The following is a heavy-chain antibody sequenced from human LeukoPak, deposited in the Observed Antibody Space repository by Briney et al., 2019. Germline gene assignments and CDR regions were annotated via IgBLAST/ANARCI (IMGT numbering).Heavy chain of an antibody. J-gene: IGHJ4*02. D-gene: IGHD3-3*01. Sequence: QSGGSLRLSCAASGFTFDDYGMHWVRQAPGKGLEWVAVISYDGSNKYYADSVKGRFTISRDNSKNTLYLQMNSLRAEDTAVYYCAKDINRGYDFWSGYCDYWGQGTLVTVSS. CDR3: AKDINRGYDFWSGYCDY. V-gene: IGHV3-30*18. CDR2: ISYDGSNK. CDR1: GFTFDDYG.